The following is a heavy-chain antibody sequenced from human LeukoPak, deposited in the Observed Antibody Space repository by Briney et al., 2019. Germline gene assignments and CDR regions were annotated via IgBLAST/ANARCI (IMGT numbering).Heavy chain of an antibody. J-gene: IGHJ4*02. V-gene: IGHV3-30*18. CDR3: AKRPSDYGDYVSYFDY. Sequence: GGSLSLSCAASGFSFISYGMHWVRQAPGKGLEWVGVISDDGRRKDYADSVKGRFTISRDNSKDTLYLQMNSLRAEDTAVYYCAKRPSDYGDYVSYFDYWGRGTLVTVSS. CDR1: GFSFISYG. CDR2: ISDDGRRK. D-gene: IGHD4-17*01.